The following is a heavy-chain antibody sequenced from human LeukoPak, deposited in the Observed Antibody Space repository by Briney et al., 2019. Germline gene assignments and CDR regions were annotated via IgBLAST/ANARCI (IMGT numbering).Heavy chain of an antibody. Sequence: PGGSLRLSCAVSGFTFSSYAMSWVRQAPGKGLEWVSVISGSGGTTYYSDSVKGRFTISRDNSKNTLYLQMNSLRAEDTAVYYCGSSAPRIVGASKGHSDWGQGTLVTVSS. CDR3: GSSAPRIVGASKGHSD. D-gene: IGHD1-26*01. CDR1: GFTFSSYA. J-gene: IGHJ4*02. V-gene: IGHV3-23*01. CDR2: ISGSGGTT.